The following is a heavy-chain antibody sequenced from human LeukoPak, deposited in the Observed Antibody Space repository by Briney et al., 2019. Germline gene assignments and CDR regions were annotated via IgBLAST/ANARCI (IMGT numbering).Heavy chain of an antibody. CDR2: VSAYNNNT. V-gene: IGHV1-18*01. D-gene: IGHD2-15*01. CDR1: GYTFTSYG. Sequence: ASVKVSCKASGYTFTSYGFSWVRQAPGQGLEWVGWVSAYNNNTTYAQKFQGRVTLTTDTSTSTAYMELRSLRYDDTAVYYCARGKACSGGSCYSNWFDPWGQGTLVTVSS. CDR3: ARGKACSGGSCYSNWFDP. J-gene: IGHJ5*02.